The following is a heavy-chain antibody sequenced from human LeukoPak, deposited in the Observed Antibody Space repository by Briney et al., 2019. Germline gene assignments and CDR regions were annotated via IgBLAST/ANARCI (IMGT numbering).Heavy chain of an antibody. CDR2: ISSSGSTI. J-gene: IGHJ4*02. CDR3: ARETYGSGSYSYFAY. CDR1: GFTFSSYE. D-gene: IGHD3-10*01. V-gene: IGHV3-48*03. Sequence: GGSLRLSCAASGFTFSSYEMNWVRQAPGKGLEWVSYISSSGSTIYYADSVKGRFTISRDNAKNSLYPQMNSLRAEDTAVYYCARETYGSGSYSYFAYWGQGTLVTVSS.